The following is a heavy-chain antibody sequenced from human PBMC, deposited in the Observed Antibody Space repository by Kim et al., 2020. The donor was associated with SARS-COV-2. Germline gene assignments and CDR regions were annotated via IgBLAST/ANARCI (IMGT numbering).Heavy chain of an antibody. V-gene: IGHV3-23*01. Sequence: GGSLRLSCAASGFTFSDYAMSWVRQAPGMGLEWVSSISGSGGGTYYADSVKGRFTISRDNSELYLQMNSLRAEDTAIYYCAKGFSKNGMTTMVATWGQGT. J-gene: IGHJ4*02. CDR1: GFTFSDYA. D-gene: IGHD4-17*01. CDR3: AKGFSKNGMTTMVAT. CDR2: ISGSGGGT.